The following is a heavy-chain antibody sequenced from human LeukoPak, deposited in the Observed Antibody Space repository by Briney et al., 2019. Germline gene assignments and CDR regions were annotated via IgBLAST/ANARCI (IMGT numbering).Heavy chain of an antibody. J-gene: IGHJ5*02. CDR2: IYHSGST. Sequence: SETLSLTCTVSGYSISSGYYWGWIRQPPGKGLEWIGSIYHSGSTYYNPSLKSRVTISVDTSKNQFSLKLSSVTAADTAVYYCARSVRVEWFDPWGQGTLVTVSS. CDR1: GYSISSGYY. V-gene: IGHV4-38-2*02. CDR3: ARSVRVEWFDP. D-gene: IGHD3-10*01.